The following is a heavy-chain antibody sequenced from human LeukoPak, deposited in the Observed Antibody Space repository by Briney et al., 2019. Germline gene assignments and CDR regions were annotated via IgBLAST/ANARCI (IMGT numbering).Heavy chain of an antibody. CDR2: LSAGGGST. CDR3: ARDEYGDYGCDR. V-gene: IGHV3-23*01. D-gene: IGHD4-17*01. Sequence: GGSLRLSCAASGFTFSSYAMSWVRQAPGKGLDWVSALSAGGGSTYYADSVEGRFTISRDNSKNTLYLQMNSLRAEDTAVYYCARDEYGDYGCDRWGQGTLVTVSS. CDR1: GFTFSSYA. J-gene: IGHJ5*02.